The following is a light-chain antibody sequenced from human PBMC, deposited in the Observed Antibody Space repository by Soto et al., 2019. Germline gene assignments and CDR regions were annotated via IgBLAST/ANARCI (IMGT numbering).Light chain of an antibody. Sequence: QSALTQPASVSGSPGQSITISCTGTSSDVGGYNYVSWYQQHPGKAPHLIIFNVSNRPSGVSNRFSGSKSGNSASLTISGRQAEDEAYYYCSSYTGSNTPVVFGGGTKLTVL. CDR3: SSYTGSNTPVV. CDR2: NVS. J-gene: IGLJ2*01. CDR1: SSDVGGYNY. V-gene: IGLV2-14*01.